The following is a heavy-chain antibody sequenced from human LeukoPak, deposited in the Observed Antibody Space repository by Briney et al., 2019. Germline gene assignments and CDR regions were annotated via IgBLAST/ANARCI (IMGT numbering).Heavy chain of an antibody. D-gene: IGHD2-21*01. V-gene: IGHV3-7*01. CDR1: GFTFSTYW. CDR2: IKQDGSEK. Sequence: PGGSLRLSCAASGFTFSTYWMSWVRQAPGKGLEWVANIKQDGSEKYYVDSVKGRFTISRDNAKNSLYLQMNSLRAEDTAVYYCATDLLLAHDAFDIWGQGTMVTVSS. J-gene: IGHJ3*02. CDR3: ATDLLLAHDAFDI.